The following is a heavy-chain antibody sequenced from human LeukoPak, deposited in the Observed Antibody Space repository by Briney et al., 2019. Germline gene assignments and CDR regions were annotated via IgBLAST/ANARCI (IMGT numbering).Heavy chain of an antibody. D-gene: IGHD6-13*01. CDR2: IYYSGST. CDR3: ARGGDSSSWLGTVYYFDC. Sequence: SETLSLTCTVSGGSISSGVYYWSWIRQHPGKGLEWVGYIYYSGSTYYNPSLKSRVTISVDTSKNQFSLKLSSVTAADTAVYYCARGGDSSSWLGTVYYFDCWGQGTLVTVSS. V-gene: IGHV4-31*03. J-gene: IGHJ4*02. CDR1: GGSISSGVYY.